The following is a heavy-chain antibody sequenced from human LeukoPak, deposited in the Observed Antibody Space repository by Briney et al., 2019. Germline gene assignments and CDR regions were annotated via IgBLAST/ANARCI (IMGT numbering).Heavy chain of an antibody. CDR2: NSFYNGHT. D-gene: IGHD5-24*01. V-gene: IGHV1-18*01. Sequence: ASVKVSCKASGYNLATYGVGWVRQAPGQGLEWMGWNSFYNGHTKYTQKFQGRVTMTTDTSTSTAYMGLRRLRSDDTAVYYCAREGGTGRWLQLRPGNFDYWGQGTLVTVSS. CDR3: AREGGTGRWLQLRPGNFDY. CDR1: GYNLATYG. J-gene: IGHJ4*02.